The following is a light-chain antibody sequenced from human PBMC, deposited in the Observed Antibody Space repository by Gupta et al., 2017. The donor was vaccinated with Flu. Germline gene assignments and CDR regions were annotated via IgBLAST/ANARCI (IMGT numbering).Light chain of an antibody. CDR1: QSIGTN. J-gene: IGKJ1*01. CDR2: GAS. Sequence: TVMTQSPDTLSVSPGQRVTLSCRASQSIGTNLAWLQQRPGQAPKPPIYGASNRATGVPARFGGTGSGKEFTLTISSLQSEDFAVYYCQQYNDWPLWTFGQGTRVDI. CDR3: QQYNDWPLWT. V-gene: IGKV3-15*01.